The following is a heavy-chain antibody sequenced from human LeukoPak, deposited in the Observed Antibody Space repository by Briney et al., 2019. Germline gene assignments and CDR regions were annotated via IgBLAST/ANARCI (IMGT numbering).Heavy chain of an antibody. CDR1: GYTFTGYY. CDR3: AREYAAYYYDGVSYYYYGMDV. J-gene: IGHJ6*02. V-gene: IGHV1-46*01. D-gene: IGHD3-22*01. Sequence: ASVKVSCKASGYTFTGYYMHWVRQAPGQGLEWMGRINPSGGSTSYAQKFQGRVTMTRDTSTSTVYMELSSLRSEDTAVYYCAREYAAYYYDGVSYYYYGMDVWGQGTTVTVSS. CDR2: INPSGGST.